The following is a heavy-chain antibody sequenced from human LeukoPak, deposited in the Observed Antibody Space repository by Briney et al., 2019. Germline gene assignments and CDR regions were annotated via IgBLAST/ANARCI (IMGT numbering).Heavy chain of an antibody. D-gene: IGHD2-2*03. CDR2: IYYSGST. V-gene: IGHV4-59*01. CDR1: GGSISSYY. J-gene: IGHJ5*02. Sequence: SETLSLTCPVSGGSISSYYWSWIRQPPGKGLEWIRYIYYSGSTNYNPSLKSRVTISVDTSKNQFSLKLSSVTAADTAVYYCARDLGYCSSTSCYGWFDPWGQGTLVTVSS. CDR3: ARDLGYCSSTSCYGWFDP.